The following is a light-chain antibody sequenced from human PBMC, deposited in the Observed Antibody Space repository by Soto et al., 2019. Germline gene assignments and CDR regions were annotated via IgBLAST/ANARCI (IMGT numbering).Light chain of an antibody. J-gene: IGLJ1*01. Sequence: QSALTQPASVSGSPGQSITISRTGTSSDVGGYDYVSWYQQHPGNAPKLVIYDVTNRPSGVSTRFSGSKSGNTASLTISGLQAEDEGHYYCTSYSGSTTLGVFGTGTKLTVL. V-gene: IGLV2-14*01. CDR3: TSYSGSTTLGV. CDR2: DVT. CDR1: SSDVGGYDY.